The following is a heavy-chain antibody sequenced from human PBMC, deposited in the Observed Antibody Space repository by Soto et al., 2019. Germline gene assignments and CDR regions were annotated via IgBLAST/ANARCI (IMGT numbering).Heavy chain of an antibody. J-gene: IGHJ4*02. CDR2: IFYSGST. D-gene: IGHD3-22*01. CDR3: ARDYDSSGDD. CDR1: GGSISSSSYY. Sequence: PSETLSLTCTVSGGSISSSSYYWGWIRQPPGKGLEWIGSIFYSGSTYYNPSLKSRVTISVDTSKNQFSLKLSSVTAADTAVYYCARDYDSSGDDWGQGTLVTVSS. V-gene: IGHV4-39*01.